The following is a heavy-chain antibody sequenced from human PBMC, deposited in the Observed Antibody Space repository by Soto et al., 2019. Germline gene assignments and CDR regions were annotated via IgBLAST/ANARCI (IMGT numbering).Heavy chain of an antibody. CDR3: ARMNVDSYQFYYAMDV. Sequence: SGPTLVNPTETLTLTCTVSGFSLTTGKMGVSWIRQPPGKALEWLAHIFSDNERSYSTSLQGRLTISKDTSGSQVVLSMTNVDPVDTATYYCARMNVDSYQFYYAMDVWGQGTTVTVSS. CDR2: IFSDNER. J-gene: IGHJ6*02. D-gene: IGHD4-17*01. V-gene: IGHV2-26*01. CDR1: GFSLTTGKMG.